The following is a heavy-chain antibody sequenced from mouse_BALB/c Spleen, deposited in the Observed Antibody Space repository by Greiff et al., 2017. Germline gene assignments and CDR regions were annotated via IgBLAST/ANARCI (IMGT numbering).Heavy chain of an antibody. J-gene: IGHJ3*01. Sequence: VQLQQPGAELVKPGASVKLSCKASGYTFTSYWMHWVKQRPGQGLEWIGEINPSNGRTNYNEKFKSKATLTVDKSSSTAYMQLSSLTSEDSAVYYCARGEDWFAYWGQGTLVTVSA. V-gene: IGHV1S81*02. CDR1: GYTFTSYW. CDR3: ARGEDWFAY. CDR2: INPSNGRT.